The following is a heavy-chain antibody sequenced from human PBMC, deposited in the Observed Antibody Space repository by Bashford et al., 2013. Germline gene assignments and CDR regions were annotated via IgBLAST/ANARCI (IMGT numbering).Heavy chain of an antibody. CDR2: IRNKRSSHTT. Sequence: VRQAPGKGLEWVGRIRNKRSSHTTEYAASVKGRFTISRDDSENSLFLQMSSLRTEDTAVYFCARDGPVVGVWNAFDVWGQGTTVTVSS. CDR3: ARDGPVVGVWNAFDV. V-gene: IGHV3-72*01. D-gene: IGHD1-26*01. J-gene: IGHJ3*01.